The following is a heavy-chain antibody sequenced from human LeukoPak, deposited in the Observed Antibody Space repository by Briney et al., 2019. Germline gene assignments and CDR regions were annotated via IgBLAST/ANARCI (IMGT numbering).Heavy chain of an antibody. Sequence: SETLSLTCGVYGGSFFGYYWTWIRQPPGKGLEWIGEINHSGSTSYNPSLKSRVTISLDTSKSQFSLKLTSVTAADTAVYFCARVPSRGSPFFDFWGQGTLVTVSS. V-gene: IGHV4-34*01. CDR1: GGSFFGYY. D-gene: IGHD5-12*01. CDR2: INHSGST. CDR3: ARVPSRGSPFFDF. J-gene: IGHJ4*02.